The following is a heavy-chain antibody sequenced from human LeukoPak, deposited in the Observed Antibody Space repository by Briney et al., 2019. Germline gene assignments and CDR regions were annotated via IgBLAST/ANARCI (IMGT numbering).Heavy chain of an antibody. CDR2: IYYSGST. J-gene: IGHJ4*02. V-gene: IGHV4-39*01. CDR1: GGSISSSSYY. CDR3: ARHGRHAAAADVDY. D-gene: IGHD6-13*01. Sequence: SETLSLTCTVSGGSISSSSYYWGWIRQPPGKGLEWIGSIYYSGSTYYNPSLKSRVTISVDTSKNQFSLKLSSVTAADMAVYYCARHGRHAAAADVDYWGQGTLVTVSS.